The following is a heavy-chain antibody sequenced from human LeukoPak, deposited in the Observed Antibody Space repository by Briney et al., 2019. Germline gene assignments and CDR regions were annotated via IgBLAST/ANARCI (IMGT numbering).Heavy chain of an antibody. CDR2: INPNSGGT. Sequence: GASVKVSCKASGYTFTGYYMHWARQAPGQGLEWMGWINPNSGGTNYAQKFQGRVTMTRDTSISTAYMELSRLRSDDTAVYYCARADYDILTGYYWVDYWGQGTLVTVSS. CDR1: GYTFTGYY. D-gene: IGHD3-9*01. CDR3: ARADYDILTGYYWVDY. J-gene: IGHJ4*02. V-gene: IGHV1-2*02.